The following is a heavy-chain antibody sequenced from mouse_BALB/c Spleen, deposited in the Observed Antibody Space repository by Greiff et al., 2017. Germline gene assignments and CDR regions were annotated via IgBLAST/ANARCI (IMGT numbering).Heavy chain of an antibody. V-gene: IGHV5-17*02. CDR1: GFTFSSFG. Sequence: EVQVVESGGGLVQPGGSRKLSCAASGFTFSSFGMHWVRQAPEKGLEWVAYISSGSSTIYYADTVKGRFTISRDNPKNTLFLQMTSLRSEDTAMYYCAKGAGTGLFAYWGQGTLVTVSA. CDR2: ISSGSSTI. D-gene: IGHD3-3*01. J-gene: IGHJ3*01. CDR3: AKGAGTGLFAY.